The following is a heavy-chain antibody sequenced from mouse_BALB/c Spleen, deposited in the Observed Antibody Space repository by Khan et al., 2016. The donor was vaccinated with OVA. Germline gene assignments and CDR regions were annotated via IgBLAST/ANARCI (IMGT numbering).Heavy chain of an antibody. J-gene: IGHJ3*01. CDR3: LGSLVYYGSAYDGFAY. CDR2: ISPNSDGS. Sequence: VRLQQSGPELVKPGASVKMSCKASGYTFTNYVMHWVKQKPRQGLEWIGYISPNSDGSKYNEKFRGKATLTSDKSSSTAYMELSSLTSEDSAVYYCLGSLVYYGSAYDGFAYWGQGTLVTVSA. V-gene: IGHV1S136*01. CDR1: GYTFTNYV. D-gene: IGHD1-1*01.